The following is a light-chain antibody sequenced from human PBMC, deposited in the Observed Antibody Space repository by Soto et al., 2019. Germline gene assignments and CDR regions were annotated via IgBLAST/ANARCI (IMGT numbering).Light chain of an antibody. V-gene: IGKV3-11*01. CDR2: DTS. Sequence: EIVLTQSPDTLSLSPGERATLSCTASQSVSPYLAWYQQKPGQAPRLLIYDTSNRATGVPARFSGSGSGTDFTLTISSLEPEDFAVYYCQQRLHWPPITFGQGTRLEIK. CDR1: QSVSPY. CDR3: QQRLHWPPIT. J-gene: IGKJ5*01.